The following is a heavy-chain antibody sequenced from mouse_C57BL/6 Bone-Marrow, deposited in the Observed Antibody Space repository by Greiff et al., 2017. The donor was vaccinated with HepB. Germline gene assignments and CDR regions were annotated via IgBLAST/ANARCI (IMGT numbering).Heavy chain of an antibody. Sequence: VQLQQSGAELVRPGTSVKVSCKASGYAFTNYLIEWVKQRPGQGLEWIGVINPGSGGTNYNEKFKGKATLTADKSSSTAYMQLSSLTSEDSAVYCCARGGIVTYYFDYWGQGTTLTVSS. D-gene: IGHD2-5*01. CDR1: GYAFTNYL. CDR3: ARGGIVTYYFDY. CDR2: INPGSGGT. V-gene: IGHV1-54*01. J-gene: IGHJ2*01.